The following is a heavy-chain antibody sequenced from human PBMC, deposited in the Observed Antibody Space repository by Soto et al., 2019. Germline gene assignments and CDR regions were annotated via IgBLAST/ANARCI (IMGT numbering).Heavy chain of an antibody. CDR2: LSAYNGNT. CDR3: ARDPGFRSDY. V-gene: IGHV1-18*01. CDR1: SDTFTCYG. D-gene: IGHD3-9*01. Sequence: QVQLVQSGDEVKKPWASVTVSCKSPSDTFTCYGISWVRQAPGQGLEWMGWLSAYNGNTNYAHKLQGRVTMTTDTSASTAYMELRSLRYDDTSVYYCARDPGFRSDYWGQGTLVAVSS. J-gene: IGHJ4*02.